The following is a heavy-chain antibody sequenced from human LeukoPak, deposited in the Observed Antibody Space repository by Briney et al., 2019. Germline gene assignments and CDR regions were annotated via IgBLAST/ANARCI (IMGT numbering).Heavy chain of an antibody. Sequence: GASVKVSCKASGGTFSSYAISWVRQAPGQGLEWMGRIIPILGIANYAQKFQGRVTITADKSTSTAYMELSSLRSEDTAVYYCARSLASPMQSQWLTYDYWGQGTLVTVSS. CDR2: IIPILGIA. CDR1: GGTFSSYA. J-gene: IGHJ4*02. D-gene: IGHD6-19*01. CDR3: ARSLASPMQSQWLTYDY. V-gene: IGHV1-69*04.